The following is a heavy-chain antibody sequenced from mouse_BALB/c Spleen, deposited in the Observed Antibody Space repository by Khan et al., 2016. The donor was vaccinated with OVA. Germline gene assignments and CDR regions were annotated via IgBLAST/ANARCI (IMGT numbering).Heavy chain of an antibody. CDR1: GYTFPNNG. CDR3: AREGYNGNIDY. CDR2: INTYTGEP. Sequence: QIQLVQSGPELKKPGETVKISCKASGYTFPNNGMNWVKLAPGKGLRWMGWINTYTGEPAYADDFKGRFAFSLETSASTAYLQINNLKNEDTATYFCAREGYNGNIDYWGQGTSVTVSS. D-gene: IGHD2-14*01. J-gene: IGHJ4*01. V-gene: IGHV9-3-1*01.